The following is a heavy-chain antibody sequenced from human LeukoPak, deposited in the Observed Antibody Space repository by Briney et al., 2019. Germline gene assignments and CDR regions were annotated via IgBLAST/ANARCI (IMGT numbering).Heavy chain of an antibody. Sequence: GGSLRLSCAASGFTFSSYSMNWVRQAPGKGLEWVSSISSSSSYIYYADSVKGRFTISRDNAKNSLYLQMNSLRAEDTAVYYCARDNPTSIYYDSSGKYRGDYWGQGTLVTVSS. CDR2: ISSSSSYI. CDR1: GFTFSSYS. J-gene: IGHJ4*02. V-gene: IGHV3-21*01. D-gene: IGHD3-22*01. CDR3: ARDNPTSIYYDSSGKYRGDY.